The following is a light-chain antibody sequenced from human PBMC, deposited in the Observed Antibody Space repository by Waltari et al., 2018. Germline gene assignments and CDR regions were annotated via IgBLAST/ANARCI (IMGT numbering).Light chain of an antibody. CDR1: QSVSSY. Sequence: EVVLTQSPATLSLSPGEIATLSCRASQSVSSYLAWYQHKPGQAPRLLIYDASNRATGIPARFSGSGSGTDFTLTISSLEPEDFAVYYCQQRINWPPTFGQGTKVEI. V-gene: IGKV3-11*01. CDR2: DAS. CDR3: QQRINWPPT. J-gene: IGKJ1*01.